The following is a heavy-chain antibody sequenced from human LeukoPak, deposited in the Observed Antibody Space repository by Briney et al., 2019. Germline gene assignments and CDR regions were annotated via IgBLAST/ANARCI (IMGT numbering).Heavy chain of an antibody. CDR2: INPNSGGT. J-gene: IGHJ5*02. V-gene: IGHV1-2*02. Sequence: GASVKVSCKASGYTFTGYYMHWVRQAPGQGLEWMGWINPNSGGTNYAQKFQGRVTMTRDTSISTAYMELSRLRSDDTAVYYCARSRSVVAATSGWFDPWGQGTLVTVSS. D-gene: IGHD2-15*01. CDR1: GYTFTGYY. CDR3: ARSRSVVAATSGWFDP.